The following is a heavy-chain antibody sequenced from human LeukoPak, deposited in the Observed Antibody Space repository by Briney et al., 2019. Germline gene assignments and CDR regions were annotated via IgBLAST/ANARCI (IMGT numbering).Heavy chain of an antibody. CDR2: IYHSGST. J-gene: IGHJ3*02. CDR3: ARDICSSTSCYPVRAFDI. D-gene: IGHD2-2*01. Sequence: SQTLSLTCAVSGGSISSGGYSWSWIRQPPGKGLEWIGYIYHSGSTYYNPSLKSRVTISVDRSKNQISLKLSSVTAADTAVYCCARDICSSTSCYPVRAFDIWGQGTMVTVSS. CDR1: GGSISSGGYS. V-gene: IGHV4-30-2*01.